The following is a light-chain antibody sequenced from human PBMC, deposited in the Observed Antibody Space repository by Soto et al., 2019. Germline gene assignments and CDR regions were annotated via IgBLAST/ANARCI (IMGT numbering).Light chain of an antibody. Sequence: LVLTQSPGTLSLSPGERATLSCRASQSISNNYLAWYQQKPGQAPRLLIYGASSRATGIPDRFSGSGSGTDFTLTISRLEPEDFALYYCQQYGSSPRAFGQGTKEEIK. CDR3: QQYGSSPRA. CDR1: QSISNNY. CDR2: GAS. V-gene: IGKV3-20*01. J-gene: IGKJ1*01.